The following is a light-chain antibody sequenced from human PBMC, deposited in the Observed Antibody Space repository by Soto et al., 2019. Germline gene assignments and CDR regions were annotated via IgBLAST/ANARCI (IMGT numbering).Light chain of an antibody. V-gene: IGKV3-15*01. CDR1: QSVASN. CDR2: GAS. Sequence: EIVMTQSPATLSVSPGERATLSCRASQSVASNLAWYQQKPGQAPRLLIYGASTRATRIPARFSGSGSGTEFTLTISSLQSEDFAVYYCQQYNDWPPKYTFGQGTKLEIK. J-gene: IGKJ2*01. CDR3: QQYNDWPPKYT.